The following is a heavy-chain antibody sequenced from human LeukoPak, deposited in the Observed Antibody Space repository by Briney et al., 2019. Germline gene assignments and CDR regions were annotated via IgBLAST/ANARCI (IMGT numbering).Heavy chain of an antibody. V-gene: IGHV3-11*01. D-gene: IGHD6-13*01. Sequence: GGSLRLSCAASGFTFSDFYMSWIRQAPGKGLEWVSYISSSGDTIYYADSLKGRFTVSRDNAKNSLYLEMNSLRAEDTAVYYCASPRTEQQLAQFDYWGQGTLVTVSS. CDR1: GFTFSDFY. CDR3: ASPRTEQQLAQFDY. J-gene: IGHJ4*02. CDR2: ISSSGDTI.